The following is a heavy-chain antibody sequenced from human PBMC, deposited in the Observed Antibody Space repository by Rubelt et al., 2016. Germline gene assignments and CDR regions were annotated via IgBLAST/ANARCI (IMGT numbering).Heavy chain of an antibody. Sequence: QLQLQESGPGLVKPSETLSLTCTVSGGSISSSNWWSWVRQPPGKGLEWIGEIYHSGSTNYNPSLKSRVTISVDKSKNQFSLKLSSVTAADTAVYYCASLPGYSSSWYWFDPWGQGTLVTVSS. J-gene: IGHJ5*02. CDR3: ASLPGYSSSWYWFDP. CDR1: GGSISSSNW. D-gene: IGHD6-13*01. CDR2: IYHSGST. V-gene: IGHV4-4*02.